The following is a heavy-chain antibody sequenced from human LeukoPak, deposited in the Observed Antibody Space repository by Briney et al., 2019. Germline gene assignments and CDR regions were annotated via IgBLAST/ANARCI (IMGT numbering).Heavy chain of an antibody. CDR1: GFTFSSYD. J-gene: IGHJ3*02. Sequence: GGSLRLSCAASGFTFSSYDMHWVRQGTGKGLEWVSAIGTAGDTYHPGSVKGRFTTSRENAKDSLYLQMNSLRVGDTAVYYCARGRGWGTFDIWGQGTMVTVSS. D-gene: IGHD3-10*01. V-gene: IGHV3-13*04. CDR2: IGTAGDT. CDR3: ARGRGWGTFDI.